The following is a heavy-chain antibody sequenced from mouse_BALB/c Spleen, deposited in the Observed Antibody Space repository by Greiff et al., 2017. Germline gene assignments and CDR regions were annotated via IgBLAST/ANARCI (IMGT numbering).Heavy chain of an antibody. CDR1: GYTFSSYW. Sequence: VQLQQSGAELMKPGASVKISCKATGYTFSSYWIEWVKQRPGHGLEWIGEILPGSGSTNYNEKFKGKATFTADTSSNTAYMQLSSLTSEDSAVYYCARELRLRGFAYWGQGTLVTVSA. CDR2: ILPGSGST. J-gene: IGHJ3*01. CDR3: ARELRLRGFAY. V-gene: IGHV1-9*01. D-gene: IGHD1-2*01.